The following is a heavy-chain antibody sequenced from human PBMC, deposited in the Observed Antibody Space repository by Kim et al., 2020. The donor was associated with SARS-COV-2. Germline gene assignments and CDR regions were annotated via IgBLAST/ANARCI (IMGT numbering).Heavy chain of an antibody. D-gene: IGHD6-6*01. V-gene: IGHV4-59*13. CDR2: IFYSGTT. J-gene: IGHJ4*02. Sequence: SETLSLTCTVSGGSISNYYWNWIRQPPGKELEWMGYIFYSGTTNYNPSLKSRVTISLDTSKNQFFLKLTSVPAVDTAVYFCARGGTNELAQVWGQGTLV. CDR3: ARGGTNELAQV. CDR1: GGSISNYY.